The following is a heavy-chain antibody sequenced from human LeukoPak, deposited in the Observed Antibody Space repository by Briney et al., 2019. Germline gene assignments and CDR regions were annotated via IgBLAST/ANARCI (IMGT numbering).Heavy chain of an antibody. D-gene: IGHD6-13*01. CDR3: ARYYRWYRGWFDP. J-gene: IGHJ5*02. Sequence: SETLSLTCTVSGDSITSYYWNWVRQPPGKGLEWIGYIHYTGKNNYNPSLKSRITMSVDTSKSQFSLKLSSVTAADTAVYYCARYYRWYRGWFDPWGQGTLVTVSS. V-gene: IGHV4-59*01. CDR2: IHYTGKN. CDR1: GDSITSYY.